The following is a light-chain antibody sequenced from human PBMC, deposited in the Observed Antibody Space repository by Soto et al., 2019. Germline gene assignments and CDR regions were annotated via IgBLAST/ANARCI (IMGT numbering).Light chain of an antibody. CDR2: EVN. Sequence: QSVLTQPPSASGSPGQTVAISCTGTSSDVGGYNYVSWYQQHPGKAPKLMIYEVNKRTSGVPDRFSCSKSGNTASLTVSGRQAEDEADYYCSSYAGSGNVFGTGPKSPS. V-gene: IGLV2-8*01. CDR1: SSDVGGYNY. J-gene: IGLJ1*01. CDR3: SSYAGSGNV.